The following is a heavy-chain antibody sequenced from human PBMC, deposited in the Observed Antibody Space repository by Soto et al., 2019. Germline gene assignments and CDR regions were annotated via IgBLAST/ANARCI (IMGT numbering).Heavy chain of an antibody. J-gene: IGHJ3*02. CDR2: IFPTFGAA. Sequence: QVQLVQSGTEVKKPGSSVKVSCKASGGTFSTYTISWLHQAPGQGPEWMGGIFPTFGAANYAQKFQGRLTITADESTTTAYMELSSLRSEDTAVYYCARDEGNNNVAFGIWGQGTMITVSS. CDR1: GGTFSTYT. D-gene: IGHD2-8*01. V-gene: IGHV1-69*01. CDR3: ARDEGNNNVAFGI.